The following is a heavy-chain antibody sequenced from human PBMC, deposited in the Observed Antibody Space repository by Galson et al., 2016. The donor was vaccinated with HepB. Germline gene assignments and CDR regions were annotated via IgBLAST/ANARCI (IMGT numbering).Heavy chain of an antibody. D-gene: IGHD6-25*01. CDR1: GSTRPEFY. Sequence: SVKVSCKVSGSTRPEFYIHWVRQAPGKGLEWMGGFDPENGETIYAQKFQGGVTMTEDTSTDTAYIELSSLRSEDTAVYYCARGSGYSSAKTYGLDVWGQGTTVTVSS. CDR2: FDPENGET. CDR3: ARGSGYSSAKTYGLDV. V-gene: IGHV1-24*01. J-gene: IGHJ6*02.